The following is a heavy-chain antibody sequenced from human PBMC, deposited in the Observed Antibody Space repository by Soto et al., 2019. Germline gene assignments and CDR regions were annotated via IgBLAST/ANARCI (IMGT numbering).Heavy chain of an antibody. CDR3: AKDIDREWLRPAYYYGMDV. V-gene: IGHV3-23*01. Sequence: GGSLRLSCAASGFTFSSYAMSWVRQAPGKGLEWVSAISGSGGSTYYADSVKGRFTISRDNSKNTLYLQMNSLRAEDTAVYYCAKDIDREWLRPAYYYGMDVWGQGTTVTVSS. CDR1: GFTFSSYA. J-gene: IGHJ6*02. CDR2: ISGSGGST. D-gene: IGHD3-3*01.